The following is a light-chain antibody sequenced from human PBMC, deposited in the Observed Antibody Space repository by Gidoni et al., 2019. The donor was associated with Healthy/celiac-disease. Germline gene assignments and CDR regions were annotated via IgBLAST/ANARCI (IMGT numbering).Light chain of an antibody. CDR1: SSDVGGSNY. V-gene: IGLV2-14*01. J-gene: IGLJ1*01. Sequence: QSALAPPASVSGSPGQSITISCTGTSSDVGGSNYVSWYQQHPGKAPKLMIYDVSNRPSGVSNRFSGSKSGNTASLTISGRQAEDEADYYCSSYTSSSTLDYVFGTGTKVTVL. CDR3: SSYTSSSTLDYV. CDR2: DVS.